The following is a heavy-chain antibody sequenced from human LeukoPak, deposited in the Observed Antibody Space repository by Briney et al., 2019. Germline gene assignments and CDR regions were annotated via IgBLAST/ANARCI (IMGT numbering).Heavy chain of an antibody. D-gene: IGHD2-15*01. CDR3: AINPDGWWVDY. V-gene: IGHV1-69*13. Sequence: SVKVSCKASGYTFTSYGINWVRQAPGQGLEWMGGIIPIFGTANYAQKFQGRVTITADESTSTAYMELSSLRSEDTAVYYCAINPDGWWVDYWGQGTLVTVSS. CDR1: GYTFTSYG. J-gene: IGHJ4*02. CDR2: IIPIFGTA.